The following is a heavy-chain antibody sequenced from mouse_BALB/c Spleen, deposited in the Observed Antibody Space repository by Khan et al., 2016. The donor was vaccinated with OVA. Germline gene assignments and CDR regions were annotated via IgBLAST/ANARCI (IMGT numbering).Heavy chain of an antibody. D-gene: IGHD3-3*01. J-gene: IGHJ3*01. CDR2: INPSTAYT. CDR1: GYTFTNYW. V-gene: IGHV1-7*01. Sequence: QVQLQQSGAELAKPGASVKMSCKASGYTFTNYWMHWVKQRPGQGLEWIGYINPSTAYTDYNQKFKDKATLTADKSSTTAYMQLTSLTSEDSAVYYCARRSEGFAYWGQGTLVTVSA. CDR3: ARRSEGFAY.